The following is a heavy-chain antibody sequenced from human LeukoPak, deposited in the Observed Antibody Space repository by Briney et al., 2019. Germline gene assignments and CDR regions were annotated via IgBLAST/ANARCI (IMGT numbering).Heavy chain of an antibody. CDR3: ARDFGPDNWKLGANYFDY. CDR1: GYTLTSHG. D-gene: IGHD1-1*01. V-gene: IGHV1-18*01. CDR2: ISTYNGNT. Sequence: GASVKVSCKASGYTLTSHGISWVPQAPGQGLEWMGSISTYNGNTNYAQKFQGRVTMTTDTSTSTVFMELRSLRSDDTAVYDCARDFGPDNWKLGANYFDYWGQGTLVTASS. J-gene: IGHJ4*02.